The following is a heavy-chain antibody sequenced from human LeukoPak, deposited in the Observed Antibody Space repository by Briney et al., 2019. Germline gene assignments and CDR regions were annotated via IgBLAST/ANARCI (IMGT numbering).Heavy chain of an antibody. CDR1: GGSIRSGGYY. J-gene: IGHJ6*03. D-gene: IGHD3-3*01. CDR2: IYYSGST. V-gene: IGHV4-31*02. CDR3: ATLYESYYYMDD. Sequence: PPETLSLSCTVSGGSIRSGGYYWGSIRQHPGKGLEWIGYIYYSGSTYYNPSLKSRVTISVDTSKNQFSLKLSSVTAADTAVYYCATLYESYYYMDDWGKGTTVTVSS.